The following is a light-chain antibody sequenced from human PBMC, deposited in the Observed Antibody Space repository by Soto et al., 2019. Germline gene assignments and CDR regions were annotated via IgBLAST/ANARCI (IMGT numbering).Light chain of an antibody. V-gene: IGKV1-39*01. CDR1: QSISNY. CDR3: QHGFRPPYS. J-gene: IGKJ2*03. Sequence: DIQMTQSPSSLSASVGDRVTITCRTSQSISNYLNWYQQKVGEAPQLLIYAASSLHSGVPSRFSGSGSGTDFTLTIGSLQPGDFATYYCQHGFRPPYSFGQGTKLEIK. CDR2: AAS.